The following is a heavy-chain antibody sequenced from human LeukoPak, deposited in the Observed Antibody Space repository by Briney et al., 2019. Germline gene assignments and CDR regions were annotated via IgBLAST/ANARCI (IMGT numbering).Heavy chain of an antibody. CDR2: INPTGGST. CDR1: GYTITSYY. CDR3: ARKGSSSCFDY. D-gene: IGHD6-6*01. J-gene: IGHJ4*02. Sequence: ASVKVSCKASGYTITSYYMHWVRQAPGQGLEWMGIINPTGGSTSHAQKFQGRVTMTRDTSTSTVYMELSSLRSEDTAVYYCARKGSSSCFDYWGQGTLVTVSS. V-gene: IGHV1-46*01.